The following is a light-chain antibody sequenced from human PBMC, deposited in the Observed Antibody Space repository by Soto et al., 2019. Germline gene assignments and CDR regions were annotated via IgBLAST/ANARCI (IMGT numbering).Light chain of an antibody. J-gene: IGKJ1*01. CDR3: LQRNSYSPT. Sequence: DLQMTQSPSSLSASVGDRVTITCRASQGIRNDLGWYQQKPGKAPKRLIYDASSLQSGVPSRFRGSGSGTEFTLKIRCLQPQDFVTYSCLQRNSYSPTFGNETQVQIK. CDR2: DAS. CDR1: QGIRND. V-gene: IGKV1-17*01.